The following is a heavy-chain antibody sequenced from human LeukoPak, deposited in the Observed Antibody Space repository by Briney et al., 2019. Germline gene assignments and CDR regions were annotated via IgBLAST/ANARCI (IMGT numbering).Heavy chain of an antibody. CDR2: INPNSGGT. CDR3: AREVYFDLSLLYYFDY. J-gene: IGHJ4*02. Sequence: GASVKVSFKSSVYTFTGYYMHWVRQAPGQGLEWKGWINPNSGGTNYAQKFQGRVTMTRDTSISTAYMELSRLRSDDTAVYYCAREVYFDLSLLYYFDYWGQGALVTVSS. V-gene: IGHV1-2*02. D-gene: IGHD3-9*01. CDR1: VYTFTGYY.